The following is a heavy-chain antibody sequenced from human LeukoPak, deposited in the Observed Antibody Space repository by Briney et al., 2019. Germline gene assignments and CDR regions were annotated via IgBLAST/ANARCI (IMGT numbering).Heavy chain of an antibody. CDR1: GFTFSSYG. V-gene: IGHV3-30*02. CDR2: IRYDGSNK. J-gene: IGHJ4*02. D-gene: IGHD3-10*01. CDR3: ARDRRIPMVRGVGD. Sequence: GGSLRLSCAASGFTFSSYGMHWGRQAPGKGLEWVAFIRYDGSNKYYADSVKGRFTISRDNSKNKLYLQMHSLRAEDTAVYYCARDRRIPMVRGVGDWGPGTLVTVSP.